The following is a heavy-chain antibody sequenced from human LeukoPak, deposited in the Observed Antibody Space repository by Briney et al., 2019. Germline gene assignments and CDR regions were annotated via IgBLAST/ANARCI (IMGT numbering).Heavy chain of an antibody. Sequence: SETLSLTCTVSGGSISSSSYYWGWIRQPPGKGLEWIGSIYYSGSTYYNPSLKSRVTISVDTSKNQFSLKLSSVTAADTAVYYCARRDSYGDYGYWGQGTLVTVSS. CDR2: IYYSGST. D-gene: IGHD4-17*01. CDR1: GGSISSSSYY. J-gene: IGHJ4*02. CDR3: ARRDSYGDYGY. V-gene: IGHV4-39*01.